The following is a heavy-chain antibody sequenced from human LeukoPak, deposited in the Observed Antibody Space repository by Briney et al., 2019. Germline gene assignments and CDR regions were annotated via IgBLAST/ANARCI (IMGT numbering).Heavy chain of an antibody. D-gene: IGHD1-20*01. Sequence: PGGPPRLFCAASGFTFSSHWMTWVRQAPGKGLEWVSCINSDGSFIQYVDSVKGRFSISRDNAKNSLFLQMSSLRAEDTARYYCVRDSSWNNNNWYAGGFYCWGQGALVAVFS. CDR2: INSDGSFI. J-gene: IGHJ4*02. CDR1: GFTFSSHW. CDR3: VRDSSWNNNNWYAGGFYC. V-gene: IGHV3-7*03.